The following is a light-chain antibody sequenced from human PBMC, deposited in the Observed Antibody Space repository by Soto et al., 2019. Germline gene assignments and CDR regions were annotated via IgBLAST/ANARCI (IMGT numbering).Light chain of an antibody. CDR1: SSDVGGYNY. CDR3: SSYAGSNVV. V-gene: IGLV2-8*02. Sequence: QSVLTQPPSASRSPGQSVTISCTGTSSDVGGYNYVSWYQQHPGKAPKLMIYEVSKRPSGVPDRFSGSKSGNTASLTVSGLQAEDKADYYCSSYAGSNVVFGGGTKLTLL. CDR2: EVS. J-gene: IGLJ2*01.